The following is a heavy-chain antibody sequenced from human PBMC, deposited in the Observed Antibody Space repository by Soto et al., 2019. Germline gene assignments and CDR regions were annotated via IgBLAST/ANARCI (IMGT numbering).Heavy chain of an antibody. CDR1: GGSFSGYY. J-gene: IGHJ6*02. Sequence: SATLYITCAVYGGSFSGYYWSWIRQPPGKGLEWIGEVIHTGRTNYNPSLKGRVTISVDTSKNQFSLNLSSVTAADTAVYYCARDGHGMDVWGQGTKVTVSS. CDR2: VIHTGRT. V-gene: IGHV4-34*12. CDR3: ARDGHGMDV.